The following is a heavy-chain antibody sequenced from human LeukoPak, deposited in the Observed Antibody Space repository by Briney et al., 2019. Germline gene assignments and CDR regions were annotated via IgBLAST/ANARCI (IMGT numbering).Heavy chain of an antibody. CDR2: ISYDGSNK. D-gene: IGHD3-10*01. Sequence: GESLRLSCAASGFTFSSYGMHWVRQAPGKGLEWVAVISYDGSNKYYADSVKGRFTISRDNSKNTLYLQMNSLRAEDTAVYYCAKGRHGSGDPYYYYYGMDVWGQGTTVTVSS. J-gene: IGHJ6*02. CDR1: GFTFSSYG. V-gene: IGHV3-30*18. CDR3: AKGRHGSGDPYYYYYGMDV.